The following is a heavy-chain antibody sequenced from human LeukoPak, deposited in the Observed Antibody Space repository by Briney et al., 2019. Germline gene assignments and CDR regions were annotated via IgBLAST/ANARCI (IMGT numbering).Heavy chain of an antibody. CDR2: IHPGDSDT. CDR3: ATHPGGLQSGFDN. J-gene: IGHJ4*02. D-gene: IGHD5-24*01. Sequence: GESLKISCKGSGYSFTSYWIGWVRQMPGKGLGYMGIIHPGDSDTRYSPSFQGQVTISVDRSSSTAYIQWSRLKASDTAMYYCATHPGGLQSGFDNWGQGTLVTVSS. CDR1: GYSFTSYW. V-gene: IGHV5-51*01.